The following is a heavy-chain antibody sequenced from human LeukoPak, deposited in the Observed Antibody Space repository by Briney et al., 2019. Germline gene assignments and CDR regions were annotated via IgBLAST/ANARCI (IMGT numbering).Heavy chain of an antibody. CDR2: IYTSGST. Sequence: SQTLSLTCTVSGNSLSSGDNYWSWIRQPAGKGLEWIGRIYTSGSTNYNPSLKSRVTISGDTSKNQFSLRLSSVTAADTAVYYCARASYSYDINGWVPFDYWGQGTLVTVSS. J-gene: IGHJ4*02. D-gene: IGHD3-22*01. CDR3: ARASYSYDINGWVPFDY. V-gene: IGHV4-61*02. CDR1: GNSLSSGDNY.